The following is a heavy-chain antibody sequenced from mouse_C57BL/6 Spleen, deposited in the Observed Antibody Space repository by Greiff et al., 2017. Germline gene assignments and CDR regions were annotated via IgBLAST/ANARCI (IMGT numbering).Heavy chain of an antibody. CDR2: IGAEDGET. CDR3: ARKDYDGEGGY. Sequence: EVQLQQSGAELVKPGASVKLSCTASGFNIKDYSMHWVKQRTEQGLEWIGRIGAEDGETKYPPKFQGQATITADTSSNPAYLQLSSLTAEETAVYYCARKDYDGEGGYWGQGTSVTVSS. CDR1: GFNIKDYS. D-gene: IGHD2-4*01. V-gene: IGHV14-2*01. J-gene: IGHJ4*01.